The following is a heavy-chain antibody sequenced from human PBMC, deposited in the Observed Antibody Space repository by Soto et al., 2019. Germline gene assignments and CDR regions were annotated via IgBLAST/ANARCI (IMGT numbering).Heavy chain of an antibody. CDR3: ASRPYSVLMVDY. CDR1: GGYVSSSSYY. J-gene: IGHJ4*02. D-gene: IGHD3-16*01. Sequence: SETLSLTCTVSGGYVSSSSYYWGCIRKPPGKGLEWIGSIYYSGSTYYNPSLKSRVTISVDTSKHQFSLKLSSVTAADTAVYYCASRPYSVLMVDYWGQGILLPVSS. V-gene: IGHV4-39*01. CDR2: IYYSGST.